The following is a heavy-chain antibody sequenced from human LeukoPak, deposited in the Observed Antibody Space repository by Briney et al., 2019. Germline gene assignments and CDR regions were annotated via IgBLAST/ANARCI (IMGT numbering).Heavy chain of an antibody. CDR3: ARDQGWFDP. V-gene: IGHV6-1*01. CDR1: GDSLFSSSAA. J-gene: IGHJ5*02. CDR2: TYYRSKWYN. Sequence: SQTLSLTCAISGDSLFSSSAAWNWIRQSPSRDLEWLGRTYYRSKWYNDYAVSVKSRITINPDTSKNQFSLQLSSATPEDTAVYYCARDQGWFDPWGQGTLVTVSS.